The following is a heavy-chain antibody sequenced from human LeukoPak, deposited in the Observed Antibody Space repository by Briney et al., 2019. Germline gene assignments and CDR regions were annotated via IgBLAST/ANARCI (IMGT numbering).Heavy chain of an antibody. CDR2: ITSKGDGR. J-gene: IGHJ6*02. V-gene: IGHV3-64*01. CDR1: GFTFGSYA. Sequence: PGGSLRLSCAASGFTFGSYAMHWVHQAPGKGLEYVSGITSKGDGRSYAKSVKGRFTISRDNSKNIVSLQMGSLRAEDTAVYYCARGDTNSPWAYYYYGMDVWGQGTTVTVSS. D-gene: IGHD2-2*01. CDR3: ARGDTNSPWAYYYYGMDV.